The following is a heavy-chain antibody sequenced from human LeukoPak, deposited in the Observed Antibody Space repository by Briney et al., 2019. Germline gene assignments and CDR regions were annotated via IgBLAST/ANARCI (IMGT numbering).Heavy chain of an antibody. V-gene: IGHV1-69*06. CDR1: GGTFSSYA. CDR3: AREADSYGRNFDY. J-gene: IGHJ4*02. Sequence: ASVKVSCKASGGTFSSYAISWVRQAPGQGLEWMGGIIPTFGTANYAQKFQGRVTITADKSTSTAYMELSSLRSEDTAVYYCAREADSYGRNFDYWGQGTLVTVSS. D-gene: IGHD5-18*01. CDR2: IIPTFGTA.